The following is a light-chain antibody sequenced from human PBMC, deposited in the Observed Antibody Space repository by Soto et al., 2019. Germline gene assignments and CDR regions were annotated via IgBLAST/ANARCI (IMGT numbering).Light chain of an antibody. CDR2: SNS. CDR3: AVWDDSLNGVV. CDR1: SSNIETNT. J-gene: IGLJ3*02. V-gene: IGLV1-44*01. Sequence: QSVLTQPPSASGTPGQRVTIFCSGSSSNIETNTVNWYQQLPGTAPKILIYSNSQRPSGVPDRFSGSKSGTSASLTISGLQSEDEADYYCAVWDDSLNGVVFGGGTKLTVL.